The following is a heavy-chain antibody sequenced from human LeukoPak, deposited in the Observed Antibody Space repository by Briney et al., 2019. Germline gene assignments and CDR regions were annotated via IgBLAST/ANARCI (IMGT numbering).Heavy chain of an antibody. CDR3: SLDRIAVAGLPYYYYGMDV. CDR1: GFTFSSYA. CDR2: ISNDGGNK. J-gene: IGHJ6*02. D-gene: IGHD6-19*01. Sequence: PGGSLRLSCAASGFTFSSYAMHWVRQAPGKGLEWVAVISNDGGNKYYADSVKGRFTISRDNSKNTLYLQMNSLRAEDTAVYYCSLDRIAVAGLPYYYYGMDVWGQGTTVTVSS. V-gene: IGHV3-30-3*01.